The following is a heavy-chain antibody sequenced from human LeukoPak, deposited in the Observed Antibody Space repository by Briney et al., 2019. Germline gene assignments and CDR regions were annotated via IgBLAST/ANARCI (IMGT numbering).Heavy chain of an antibody. CDR2: IDGSSRSI. D-gene: IGHD5-24*01. J-gene: IGHJ4*02. CDR1: GFTFSSTG. Sequence: GGSLRLSCAASGFTFSSTGMNWVRQAPGKGLEWVSYIDGSSRSIYYADSVKGRFTVSRDSAKKSLFLQMNSLRDEDTAVYFCARKMALWGQGTLVTVSS. V-gene: IGHV3-48*02. CDR3: ARKMAL.